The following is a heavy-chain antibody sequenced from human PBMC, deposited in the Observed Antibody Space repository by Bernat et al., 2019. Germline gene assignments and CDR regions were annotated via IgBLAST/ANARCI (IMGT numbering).Heavy chain of an antibody. J-gene: IGHJ6*02. CDR1: GFTVSSNY. CDR2: IYSGGST. D-gene: IGHD3-9*01. CDR3: AKDQGGPYYDILTGYYYGMDV. V-gene: IGHV3-66*01. Sequence: EVQLVESGGGLVQPGGSLRLSCAASGFTVSSNYMSWVRQAPGKGLEWVSVIYSGGSTYYADSVKGRFTISRDNSKNTLYLQMNSLRAEDTAVYYCAKDQGGPYYDILTGYYYGMDVWGQGTTVTVSS.